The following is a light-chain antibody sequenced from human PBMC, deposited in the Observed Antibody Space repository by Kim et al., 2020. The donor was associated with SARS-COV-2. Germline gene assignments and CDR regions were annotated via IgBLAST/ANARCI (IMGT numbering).Light chain of an antibody. Sequence: GQGVTISCSGSSSNIGTNLVYWYQQLPGTAPKLLIYSNNQRPSGVPDRFSGSKSGTSASLAINGLRSEDEADYYCATWDGSLYGDVFGTGTKVTVL. J-gene: IGLJ1*01. CDR3: ATWDGSLYGDV. V-gene: IGLV1-47*02. CDR2: SNN. CDR1: SSNIGTNL.